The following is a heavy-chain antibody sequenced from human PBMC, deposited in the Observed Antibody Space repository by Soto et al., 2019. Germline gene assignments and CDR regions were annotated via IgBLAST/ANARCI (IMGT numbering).Heavy chain of an antibody. Sequence: EVQLLESGGGLVQPGGSLRLSCAASGFTFSSYAMSWVRQAPGKGLEWVSAISGSVGSTYYADSVKGRFTISRDNSKNTLCLQINSLRAEDTAVYYCACPLGSTWNDHICHGYSGQGTLVTVSS. CDR2: ISGSVGST. D-gene: IGHD1-1*01. V-gene: IGHV3-23*01. CDR3: ACPLGSTWNDHICHGY. J-gene: IGHJ4*02. CDR1: GFTFSSYA.